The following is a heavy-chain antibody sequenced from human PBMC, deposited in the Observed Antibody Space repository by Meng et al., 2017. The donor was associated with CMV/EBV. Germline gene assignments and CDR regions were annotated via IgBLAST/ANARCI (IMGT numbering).Heavy chain of an antibody. Sequence: GESLKISCAASGFTFSSYSVNWVRQAPGKGLEWVSYISSSSSTIYYADSVKGRFTISRDNAKNSLYLQMNSLRAEDTAVYYCWRFGVSQGFDYWGQGTLVTVSS. CDR3: WRFGVSQGFDY. CDR1: GFTFSSYS. D-gene: IGHD3-10*01. CDR2: ISSSSSTI. V-gene: IGHV3-48*04. J-gene: IGHJ4*02.